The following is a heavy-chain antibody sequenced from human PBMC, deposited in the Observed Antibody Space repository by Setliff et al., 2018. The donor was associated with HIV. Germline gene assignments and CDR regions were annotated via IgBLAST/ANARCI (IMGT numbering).Heavy chain of an antibody. CDR1: GGSFSDYY. J-gene: IGHJ3*01. D-gene: IGHD3-10*01. Sequence: PSETLSLTCAVYGGSFSDYYWTWIRQTPRKRLEWIGELNDRGSTHYNPSLRSRVTMSVDTSKNQFSLRLTSVTAADTAIYYCARAGNFGDWDGFDVWGQGTMVTVSS. V-gene: IGHV4-34*01. CDR3: ARAGNFGDWDGFDV. CDR2: LNDRGST.